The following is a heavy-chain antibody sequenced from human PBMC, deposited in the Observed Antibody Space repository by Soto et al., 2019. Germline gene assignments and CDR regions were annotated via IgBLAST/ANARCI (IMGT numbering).Heavy chain of an antibody. Sequence: EVQLVESGEGLVQPGGSLRLSCAASGFTFSSYNIHWIRQAPGKGLEFVSAISRSGDRTYYADSVKGRFTITRDNSKNPVLIQMGSLWAEDLAVCDCATHRFCSGKCSYFDYCGRGALVSVSS. CDR3: ATHRFCSGKCSYFDY. J-gene: IGHJ4*02. CDR2: ISRSGDRT. D-gene: IGHD3-3*01. V-gene: IGHV3-64*02. CDR1: GFTFSSYN.